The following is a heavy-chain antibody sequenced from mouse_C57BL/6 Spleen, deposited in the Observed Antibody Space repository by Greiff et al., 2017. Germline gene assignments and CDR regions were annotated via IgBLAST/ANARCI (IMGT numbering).Heavy chain of an antibody. CDR2: IYPRSGNT. CDR3: ARYVLTGYYFDY. CDR1: GYTFTSYG. V-gene: IGHV1-81*01. J-gene: IGHJ2*01. D-gene: IGHD4-1*01. Sequence: VQLQQSGAELARPGASVKLSCKASGYTFTSYGISWVKQRTGQGLEWIGEIYPRSGNTYYNEKFKGKATLTADKSSSTAYMELRSLTSEDSAVYFCARYVLTGYYFDYGGQGTTLTVSS.